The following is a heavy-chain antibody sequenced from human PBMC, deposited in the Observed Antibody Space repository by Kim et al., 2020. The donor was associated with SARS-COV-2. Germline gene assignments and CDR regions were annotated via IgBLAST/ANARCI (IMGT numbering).Heavy chain of an antibody. D-gene: IGHD3-22*01. CDR3: AKDARGGGTMIVVVSSYYFDY. J-gene: IGHJ4*02. CDR1: GFTFSSYA. Sequence: GGSLRLSCAASGFTFSSYAMSWVRQAPGKGLEWVSAISGSGGSTYYADSVKGRFTISRDNSKNTLYLQMNSLRAEDTAVYYCAKDARGGGTMIVVVSSYYFDYWGQGTLVTVSS. CDR2: ISGSGGST. V-gene: IGHV3-23*01.